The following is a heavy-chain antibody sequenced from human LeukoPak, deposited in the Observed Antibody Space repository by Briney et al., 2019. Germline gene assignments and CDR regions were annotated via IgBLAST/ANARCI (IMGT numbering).Heavy chain of an antibody. CDR3: ASQETYYYDSSGYLGYYFDY. CDR2: IYYSGST. CDR1: GGSISSYY. J-gene: IGHJ4*02. D-gene: IGHD3-22*01. Sequence: SETLSLTCTVSGGSISSYYWGWIRQPPGKGLEWIGSIYYSGSTYYNPSLKSRVTISVDTSKNQFSLKLSSVTAADTAVYYCASQETYYYDSSGYLGYYFDYWGQGTLVTVSS. V-gene: IGHV4-39*01.